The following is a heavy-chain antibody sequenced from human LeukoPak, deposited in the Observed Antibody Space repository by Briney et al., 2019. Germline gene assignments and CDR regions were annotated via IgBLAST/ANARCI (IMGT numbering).Heavy chain of an antibody. CDR3: ARFLGIGSQRYYFDS. V-gene: IGHV6-1*01. CDR1: GDTVSSNSAA. D-gene: IGHD6-19*01. Sequence: SQTLSLTCAISGDTVSSNSAAWSWIRQSPSRGLEWLGRTYYRSRWYHDFAVSVRSRISVNPDTSKNQFSLQLNSVTPEDAAVYYCARFLGIGSQRYYFDSGGQGTLVTVSS. CDR2: TYYRSRWYH. J-gene: IGHJ4*02.